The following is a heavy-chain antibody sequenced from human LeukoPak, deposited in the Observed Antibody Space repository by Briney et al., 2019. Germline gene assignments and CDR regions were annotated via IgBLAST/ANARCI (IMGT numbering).Heavy chain of an antibody. CDR1: GGSLSTHH. D-gene: IGHD3-10*01. Sequence: NPSETLSLTCVVSGGSLSTHHWSWIRQSPGRGLEWIGYISDSGSTNYNPSLKSRVTISVDTSKNQFSLKLSSVTAADTAVYYCARGQEYGEFDYWGQGTLVTVSS. J-gene: IGHJ4*02. CDR3: ARGQEYGEFDY. CDR2: ISDSGST. V-gene: IGHV4-59*11.